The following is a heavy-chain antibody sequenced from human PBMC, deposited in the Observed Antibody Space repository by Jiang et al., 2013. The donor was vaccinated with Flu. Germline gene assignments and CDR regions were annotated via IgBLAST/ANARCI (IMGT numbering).Heavy chain of an antibody. Sequence: GPGLVKPSGTLSLTCAVSGGSISSSNWWSWVRQPPGKGLEWIGEIYHSGSTNYNPSLKSRVTISVDKSKNQFSLKLSSVTAADTAVYYCAGGSFGSNYGYYYYYGMDVWGQGTTVTVSS. CDR2: IYHSGST. D-gene: IGHD4-11*01. J-gene: IGHJ6*02. CDR3: AGGSFGSNYGYYYYYGMDV. CDR1: GGSISSSNW. V-gene: IGHV4-4*02.